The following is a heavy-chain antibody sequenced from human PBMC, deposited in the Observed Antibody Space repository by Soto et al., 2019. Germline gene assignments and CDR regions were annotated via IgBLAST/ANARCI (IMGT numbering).Heavy chain of an antibody. V-gene: IGHV1-58*02. Sequence: GASVKVSCKASGFTFTSSAMQWVRQARGQRLEWIGWIVVGSGNTNYAQKFQERVTITRDMSTSTAYMELSSLRSEDTAVYYCAAGLGDCGGDCYSDTLDYWGQGTLVTVSS. CDR1: GFTFTSSA. J-gene: IGHJ4*02. CDR2: IVVGSGNT. D-gene: IGHD2-21*02. CDR3: AAGLGDCGGDCYSDTLDY.